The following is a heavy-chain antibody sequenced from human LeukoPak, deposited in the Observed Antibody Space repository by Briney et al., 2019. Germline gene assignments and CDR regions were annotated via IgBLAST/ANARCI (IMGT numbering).Heavy chain of an antibody. D-gene: IGHD3-10*01. Sequence: SETLSHTCTVSGGSISSSSYYWGWIRQPPGKGLEWIGSIYYSGSTYYNPSLKSRVTISVDTSKNQFSLKLSSVTAADTAVYYCASLAGGYYYYGMDVWGQGTTVTVSS. CDR2: IYYSGST. CDR1: GGSISSSSYY. J-gene: IGHJ6*02. V-gene: IGHV4-39*01. CDR3: ASLAGGYYYYGMDV.